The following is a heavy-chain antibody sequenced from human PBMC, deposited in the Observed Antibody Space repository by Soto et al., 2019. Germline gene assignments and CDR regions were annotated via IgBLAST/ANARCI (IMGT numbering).Heavy chain of an antibody. Sequence: GASVKVSCKASGYTFTGYYMHWVRQAPGQGLEWMGWINPNSGGANYAQKFQGRVIMTRDTSISTAYMELSRLRSDDTAVYYCARDRKRVSPGYYYGMDVWGQGTTVTVSS. V-gene: IGHV1-2*02. CDR3: ARDRKRVSPGYYYGMDV. D-gene: IGHD2-21*01. J-gene: IGHJ6*02. CDR1: GYTFTGYY. CDR2: INPNSGGA.